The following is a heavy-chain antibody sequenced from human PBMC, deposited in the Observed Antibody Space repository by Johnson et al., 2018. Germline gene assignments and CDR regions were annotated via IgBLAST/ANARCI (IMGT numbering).Heavy chain of an antibody. Sequence: VQLQESGGGLVRPGGSLRLSCAVSGFSFSNYWMYWVRQVPGKGLVWVSRINTDGSSTSYVDSVKGRFTISRDNAKNTLYLQMNSLRAEDTAVYYCARDGEGATAYTVDIWGQGTMVTVSS. CDR3: ARDGEGATAYTVDI. CDR2: INTDGSST. D-gene: IGHD1-26*01. J-gene: IGHJ3*02. V-gene: IGHV3-74*01. CDR1: GFSFSNYW.